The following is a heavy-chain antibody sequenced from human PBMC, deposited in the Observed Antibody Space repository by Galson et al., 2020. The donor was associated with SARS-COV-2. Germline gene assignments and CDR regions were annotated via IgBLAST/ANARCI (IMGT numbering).Heavy chain of an antibody. J-gene: IGHJ6*02. Sequence: TGGSLRLSCAASGFPFSSYAMHWVRQAPGKGLEWVAVISSDGSNKYSADSVKGRFTISRDNSKNTLYLQMNSLRAEDTAVYYCARVVGTYYDFWSGYSGYGMDVWGQGTTVTVSS. D-gene: IGHD3-3*01. V-gene: IGHV3-30*04. CDR3: ARVVGTYYDFWSGYSGYGMDV. CDR1: GFPFSSYA. CDR2: ISSDGSNK.